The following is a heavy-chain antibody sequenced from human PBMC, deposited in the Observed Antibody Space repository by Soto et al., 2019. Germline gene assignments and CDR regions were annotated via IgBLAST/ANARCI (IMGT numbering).Heavy chain of an antibody. CDR2: IHPSGGGS. CDR3: ARGGHIALVTESFGS. Sequence: QVQLVQSGAEVKKPGASVKVSCKSSGYPFNTHYLHWVRQAPGQGLEWMGMIHPSGGGSTYAQKFLGRVTMTRDTSTSTAFIELTSLRSAATAVYYCARGGHIALVTESFGSWCQGTLVTFSS. J-gene: IGHJ4*02. CDR1: GYPFNTHY. D-gene: IGHD2-21*02. V-gene: IGHV1-46*02.